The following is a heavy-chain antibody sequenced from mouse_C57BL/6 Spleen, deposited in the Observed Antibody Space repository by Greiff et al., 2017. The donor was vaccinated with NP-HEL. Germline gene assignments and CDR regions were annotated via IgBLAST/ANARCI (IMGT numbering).Heavy chain of an antibody. CDR1: GYSITSGYY. Sequence: EVKLQESGPGLVKPSQSLSLTCSVTGYSITSGYYWNWIRQFPGNKLEWMGYISYDGSNNYNPSLKNRISITGDTSKNQFFLKLNSVTTEDTATYYCARGLRWGWYFDVWGTGTTVTVSS. CDR2: ISYDGSN. J-gene: IGHJ1*03. CDR3: ARGLRWGWYFDV. V-gene: IGHV3-6*01. D-gene: IGHD1-1*01.